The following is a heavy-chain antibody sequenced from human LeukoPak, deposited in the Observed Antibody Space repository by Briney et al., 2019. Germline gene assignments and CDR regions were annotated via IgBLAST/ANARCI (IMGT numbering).Heavy chain of an antibody. Sequence: ASVKVSCKASGYTFTSYYMHWVRQAPGQGLEWMGIINPSGGSTSYAQKFQGRVTMTRDTSTSTVYMELSSLRSDDTAVYYCAKDRLTTVVIPYFDCWGQGTLVTVSS. D-gene: IGHD4-23*01. V-gene: IGHV1-46*01. CDR1: GYTFTSYY. J-gene: IGHJ4*02. CDR3: AKDRLTTVVIPYFDC. CDR2: INPSGGST.